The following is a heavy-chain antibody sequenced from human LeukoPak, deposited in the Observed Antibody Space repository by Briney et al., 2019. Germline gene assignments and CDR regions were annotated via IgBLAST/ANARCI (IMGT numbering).Heavy chain of an antibody. J-gene: IGHJ4*02. CDR3: ARIATARGEPFDY. CDR1: GGSISSGSYY. CDR2: IYTSGST. D-gene: IGHD5-24*01. Sequence: SETLSLTCTVSGGSISSGSYYWSWIRQPAGKGLEWIGRIYTSGSTNYNPSLKSRVTISVDTSKNQFSLKLSSVTAADTAVYYCARIATARGEPFDYWGQGTLVTDSS. V-gene: IGHV4-61*02.